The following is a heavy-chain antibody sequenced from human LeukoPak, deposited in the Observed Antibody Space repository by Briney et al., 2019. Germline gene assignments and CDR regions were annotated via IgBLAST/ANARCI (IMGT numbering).Heavy chain of an antibody. V-gene: IGHV3-30*18. J-gene: IGHJ4*02. D-gene: IGHD1-1*01. CDR1: GFTFSSYG. Sequence: GGSLRLSCAASGFTFSSYGMHWVRRAPGKGLEWVAVISYDGSNKYYADSVKGRFTISRDNSKNTLYLQMNSLRAEDTAVYYCAKGQSAPLYTYFDYWGQGTLVTVSS. CDR3: AKGQSAPLYTYFDY. CDR2: ISYDGSNK.